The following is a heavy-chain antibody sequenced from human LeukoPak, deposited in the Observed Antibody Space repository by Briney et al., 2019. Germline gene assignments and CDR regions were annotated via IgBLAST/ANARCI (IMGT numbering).Heavy chain of an antibody. CDR1: GFTFSSYG. J-gene: IGHJ4*02. Sequence: GGSLRLSCAASGFTFSSYGMHWVRQAPGKGLEWVAFTRYDGSNKYYADSVKGRFTISRDNSKNMLYLQMNSLRAEDTAVYYCAKDPQKWDSYFDYWGQGTLVTVSS. V-gene: IGHV3-30*02. CDR2: TRYDGSNK. D-gene: IGHD1-26*01. CDR3: AKDPQKWDSYFDY.